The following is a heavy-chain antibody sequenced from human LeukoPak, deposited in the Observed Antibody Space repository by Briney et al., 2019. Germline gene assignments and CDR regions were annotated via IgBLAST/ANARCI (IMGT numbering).Heavy chain of an antibody. CDR2: INHSGRT. D-gene: IGHD3-22*01. CDR1: GGSFSGYY. Sequence: SETLSLTCAVSGGSFSGYYWTWIRQPPGKGLEWIGEINHSGRTNYNPSLKSRVIISVDTSKNQFSLKLSSVTAADTAVYYCARARYDSSGYRFDYWGQGTLVTVSS. J-gene: IGHJ4*02. CDR3: ARARYDSSGYRFDY. V-gene: IGHV4-34*01.